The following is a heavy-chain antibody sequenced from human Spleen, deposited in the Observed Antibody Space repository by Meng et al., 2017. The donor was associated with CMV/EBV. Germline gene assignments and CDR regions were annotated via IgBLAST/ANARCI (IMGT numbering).Heavy chain of an antibody. Sequence: SETLSLTCTVSGDSISSRDYHWAWVRQPPGKGLEWIGDVYYSGTTYSKLSLKSRVTISVDTSKNQFSLKLSSVTAADTAVYYCARKRQLVRSWFDPWGQGTQVTVSS. CDR1: GDSISSRDYH. J-gene: IGHJ5*02. D-gene: IGHD6-6*01. V-gene: IGHV4-39*01. CDR3: ARKRQLVRSWFDP. CDR2: VYYSGTT.